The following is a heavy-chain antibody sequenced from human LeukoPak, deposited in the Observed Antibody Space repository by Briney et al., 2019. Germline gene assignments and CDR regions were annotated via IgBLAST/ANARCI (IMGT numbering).Heavy chain of an antibody. J-gene: IGHJ4*02. Sequence: PGGSLRLSCAASGFTFSNAWMSWVRQAPGKGLEWVGRIKSKTDGGTTDYAAPVKGRFTISRDDSKNTLYLQMNSLKTEDTAVYYCTTEKGDGYNLDYWGQGTLVTVSS. CDR1: GFTFSNAW. CDR2: IKSKTDGGTT. D-gene: IGHD5-24*01. CDR3: TTEKGDGYNLDY. V-gene: IGHV3-15*01.